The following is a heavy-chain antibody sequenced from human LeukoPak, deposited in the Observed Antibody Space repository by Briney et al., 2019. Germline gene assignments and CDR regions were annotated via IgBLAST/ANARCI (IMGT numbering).Heavy chain of an antibody. J-gene: IGHJ4*02. D-gene: IGHD3-3*01. CDR3: ARVLGGAMTVRVALDY. CDR2: ISSSSSYI. V-gene: IGHV3-11*06. Sequence: GGSLRLSCAASGFTFSDYYMSWIRQAPGKGLEWVSSISSSSSYIYYADSVKGRFTISRDNAKNSLYLQMNSLRAEDTAVYYCARVLGGAMTVRVALDYWGQGTLVTVSS. CDR1: GFTFSDYY.